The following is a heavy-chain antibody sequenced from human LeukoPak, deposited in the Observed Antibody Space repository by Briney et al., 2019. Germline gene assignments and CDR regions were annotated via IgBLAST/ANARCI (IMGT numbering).Heavy chain of an antibody. Sequence: PGGSLRLSCAASGFTFCSYAMSWVRQAPGKGLEWVSAISGSGGTTYYADSVKGRFTISRDNSKNTLYLQMNSLRAEDTAVYYCAKDPHIVVVTAIIDYWGQGTLVTVSS. D-gene: IGHD2-21*02. CDR3: AKDPHIVVVTAIIDY. V-gene: IGHV3-23*01. J-gene: IGHJ4*02. CDR1: GFTFCSYA. CDR2: ISGSGGTT.